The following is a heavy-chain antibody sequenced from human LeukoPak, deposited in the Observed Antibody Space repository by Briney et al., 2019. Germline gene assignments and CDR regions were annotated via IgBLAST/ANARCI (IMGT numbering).Heavy chain of an antibody. CDR1: GYTFTCHY. CDR2: INPNSGGT. V-gene: IGHV1-2*02. Sequence: ASVKVSCKASGYTFTCHYMHWVRHAPGQGLEWMGWINPNSGGTNYAQKFQGRVTMTRDTSISTAYMELSRLRSDDTAVYYCALFSYFSGGAAFDIWGQGTMVTVSS. J-gene: IGHJ3*02. D-gene: IGHD2-15*01. CDR3: ALFSYFSGGAAFDI.